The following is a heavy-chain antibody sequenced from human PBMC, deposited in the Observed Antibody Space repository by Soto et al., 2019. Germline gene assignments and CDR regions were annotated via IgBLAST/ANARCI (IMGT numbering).Heavy chain of an antibody. Sequence: ASVKVSCKASGYTFTSYGISWVRQAPGQGLEWMGWISAYNGNTNYAQKLQGRVTMTTDTSTSTAYMELRSLRSDDTAVYYCARDQAPGPSGLFGGVIADFDYWGQGTLVTVSS. V-gene: IGHV1-18*01. CDR3: ARDQAPGPSGLFGGVIADFDY. D-gene: IGHD3-16*02. CDR1: GYTFTSYG. J-gene: IGHJ4*02. CDR2: ISAYNGNT.